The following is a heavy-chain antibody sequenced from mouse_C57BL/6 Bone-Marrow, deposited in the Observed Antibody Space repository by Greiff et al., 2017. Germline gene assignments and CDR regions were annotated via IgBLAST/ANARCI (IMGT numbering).Heavy chain of an antibody. D-gene: IGHD2-1*01. Sequence: VQLQQSGAELVKPGASVKLSCTASGFNIKDYYMHWVKQRTEQGLEWIGRIDPEDGETKYAPNFQGKATITADPSANTAYLQLSSLTSEDTAVYYGARRRNGYFDGWGTGTTVTVSS. CDR3: ARRRNGYFDG. CDR2: IDPEDGET. V-gene: IGHV14-2*01. CDR1: GFNIKDYY. J-gene: IGHJ1*03.